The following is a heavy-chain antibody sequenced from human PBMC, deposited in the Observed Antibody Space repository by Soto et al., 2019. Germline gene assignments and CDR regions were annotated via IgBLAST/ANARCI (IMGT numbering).Heavy chain of an antibody. Sequence: SETLSLTCTVSVGSISSGCYYWSWIRQHPGKGLEWIGYIYYSGSTYYNPSLKSRVTISVDTSKNQFSLKLSSVTAADTAVYYCARAPDPLYGSGPFDYWGQGTLVTVSS. D-gene: IGHD3-10*01. V-gene: IGHV4-31*03. CDR2: IYYSGST. CDR1: VGSISSGCYY. J-gene: IGHJ4*02. CDR3: ARAPDPLYGSGPFDY.